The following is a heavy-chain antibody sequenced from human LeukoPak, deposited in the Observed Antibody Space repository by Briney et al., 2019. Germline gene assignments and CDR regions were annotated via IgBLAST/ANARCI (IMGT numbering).Heavy chain of an antibody. J-gene: IGHJ4*02. D-gene: IGHD3-10*01. CDR3: ARVGTYGSGSYLSWLDY. CDR2: INDIGNT. Sequence: SETLSLTCGVYGGSFSGYTWDWIRQPPGKGPEWIGEINDIGNTNYNPSLKSRVTISADTSKNQFSLKLSSVTAADTAVYYCARVGTYGSGSYLSWLDYWGQGTLVTVSS. V-gene: IGHV4-34*01. CDR1: GGSFSGYT.